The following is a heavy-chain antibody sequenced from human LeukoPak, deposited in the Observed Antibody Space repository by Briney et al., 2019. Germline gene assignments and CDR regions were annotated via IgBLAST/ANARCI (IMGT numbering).Heavy chain of an antibody. V-gene: IGHV3-66*01. CDR3: ARVEGAYYYYYGMDV. CDR2: IYSGGST. Sequence: GGSLRLSCAASGFTVSSNCMSWVRQAPGKGLEWVSVIYSGGSTYYADSVKGRFTISRDNSKNTLYLQMNSLRAEDTAVYYCARVEGAYYYYYGMDVWGQGTTVTVSS. J-gene: IGHJ6*02. CDR1: GFTVSSNC.